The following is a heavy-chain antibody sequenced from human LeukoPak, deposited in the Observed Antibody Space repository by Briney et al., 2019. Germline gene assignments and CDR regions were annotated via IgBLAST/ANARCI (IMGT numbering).Heavy chain of an antibody. V-gene: IGHV4-59*01. CDR1: GGSLSSYY. J-gene: IGHJ4*02. CDR2: IYYGGST. Sequence: PSETLSLTCTVSGGSLSSYYWSWIRQPPGKGLEWIGYIYYGGSTNYNPSLKSRVTISVDTSKNQFSLKLSSVTAADTAVYYCASYNSAYGLLDYWGQGTLVTVSS. CDR3: ASYNSAYGLLDY. D-gene: IGHD1-1*01.